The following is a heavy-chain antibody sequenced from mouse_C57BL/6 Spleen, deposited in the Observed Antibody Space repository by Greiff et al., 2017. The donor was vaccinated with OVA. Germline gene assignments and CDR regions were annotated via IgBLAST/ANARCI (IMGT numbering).Heavy chain of an antibody. V-gene: IGHV2-9-1*01. CDR3: AGVYDGYYQY. CDR2: IWTGGGT. CDR1: GFSFTSYA. Sequence: VQGVESGPGLVAPSQSLSISCTVSGFSFTSYAISWVRQPPGKGLEWLGVIWTGGGTNYNSAPKSSLSIIKDNSKSQVILRMKSQHTDDTAGYYSAGVYDGYYQYWGQGTTLTVSS. D-gene: IGHD2-3*01. J-gene: IGHJ2*01.